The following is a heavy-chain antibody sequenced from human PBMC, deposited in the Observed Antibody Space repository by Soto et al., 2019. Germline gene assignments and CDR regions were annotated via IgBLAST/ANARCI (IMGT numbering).Heavy chain of an antibody. D-gene: IGHD5-18*01. CDR2: VIPIFGRA. V-gene: IGHV1-69*12. Sequence: QVQLVQSGAEVKKPGSSVKVSCKASGGTFSSYAISWVRQAPGQGLEWMGGVIPIFGRANYAQKFQGRVTITADESTSTAYMELSSLISEDTAVDYCASDTSMVDFDYWGQGTLVTVSS. CDR1: GGTFSSYA. J-gene: IGHJ4*02. CDR3: ASDTSMVDFDY.